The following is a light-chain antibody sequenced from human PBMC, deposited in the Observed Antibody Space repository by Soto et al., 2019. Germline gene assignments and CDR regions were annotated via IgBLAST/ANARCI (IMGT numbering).Light chain of an antibody. J-gene: IGLJ2*01. CDR3: TSYTSSSTLEV. CDR1: SSDVGGYNY. V-gene: IGLV2-14*01. CDR2: DVS. Sequence: QSALTQPASVSGSPVQSITISCTGTSSDVGGYNYVSWYQQHPGKAPKLMIYDVSYRPSGVSNRFSGSKSGNTAYLTISGLQAEDEADYYCTSYTSSSTLEVFGGGTKLTVL.